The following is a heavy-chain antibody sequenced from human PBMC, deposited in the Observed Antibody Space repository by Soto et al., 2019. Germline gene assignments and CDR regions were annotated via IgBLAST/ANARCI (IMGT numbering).Heavy chain of an antibody. CDR1: GGSISSYY. CDR2: IYYSGST. CDR3: ARSGGSRYGWFDP. J-gene: IGHJ5*02. D-gene: IGHD2-15*01. Sequence: SETLSLTCTVSGGSISSYYWSWIRQPPGKGLEWIGYIYYSGSTNYNPSLKSRVTISVDTSKNQFSLKLSSVTAADTAVYYCARSGGSRYGWFDPWGQGTLVTVSS. V-gene: IGHV4-59*01.